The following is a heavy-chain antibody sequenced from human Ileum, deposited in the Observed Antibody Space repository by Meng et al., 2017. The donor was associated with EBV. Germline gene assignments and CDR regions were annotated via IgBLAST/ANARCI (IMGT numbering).Heavy chain of an antibody. CDR2: IFNSGST. CDR3: ARDYSSSWYSGGFFKY. D-gene: IGHD6-13*01. Sequence: QLLPQESGPGLLKPSETLSLTCTVSGASISSTPYYWGWIRQPPGKGLEWIGNIFNSGSTSYSPSLKSRVTISVDTSKNQFSLKLSSVTAADTAVYYCARDYSSSWYSGGFFKYWGQGILVTVSS. CDR1: GASISSTPYY. J-gene: IGHJ1*01. V-gene: IGHV4-39*07.